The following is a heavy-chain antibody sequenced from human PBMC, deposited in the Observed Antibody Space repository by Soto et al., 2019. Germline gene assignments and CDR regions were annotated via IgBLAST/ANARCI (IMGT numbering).Heavy chain of an antibody. Sequence: QVQLVESGGGVVQPGRSLRLSCAASGFTLSSYSMHWVRQAPGRGLEWVGVISYDGNKKYYRDSVKGRFSISRDTSNNTVNLHMNGLRPEDTAVYYCARSVAVAGLDYWGQGTLVTVS. CDR1: GFTLSSYS. V-gene: IGHV3-30-3*01. CDR3: ARSVAVAGLDY. J-gene: IGHJ4*02. CDR2: ISYDGNKK. D-gene: IGHD6-19*01.